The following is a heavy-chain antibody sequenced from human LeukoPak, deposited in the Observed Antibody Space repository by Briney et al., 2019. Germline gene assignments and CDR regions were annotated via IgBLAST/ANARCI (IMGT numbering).Heavy chain of an antibody. CDR1: GFTFSSYG. CDR2: IRSDGSIK. J-gene: IGHJ4*02. V-gene: IGHV3-30*02. Sequence: GGSLRLSCAASGFTFSSYGMHWVRQAPGKGLEWVAFIRSDGSIKYYADSVKGRFTISRDISKNTLYLQMNSLRAEGTSVYYCAKDLPEPYFDYWGQGTLVTVSS. CDR3: AKDLPEPYFDY.